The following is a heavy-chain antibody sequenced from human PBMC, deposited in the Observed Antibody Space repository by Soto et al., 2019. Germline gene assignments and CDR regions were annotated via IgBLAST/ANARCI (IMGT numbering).Heavy chain of an antibody. CDR3: ARVTIFGRDYFDY. CDR2: IYSGGST. D-gene: IGHD3-3*01. J-gene: IGHJ4*02. Sequence: GGSLRLSCAASGFTVSSNYMSWVRQAPGKGLEWVSVIYSGGSTYYADSVKGRFTISRDNSKNTLYLQMNSLRAEDTAVYYCARVTIFGRDYFDYWGQGTLVTVSS. CDR1: GFTVSSNY. V-gene: IGHV3-66*01.